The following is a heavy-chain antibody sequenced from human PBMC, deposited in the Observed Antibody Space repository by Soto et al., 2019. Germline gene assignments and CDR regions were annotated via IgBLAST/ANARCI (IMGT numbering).Heavy chain of an antibody. CDR1: GFTFSSYA. CDR3: AKSYGDYPYYYYYGMDV. D-gene: IGHD4-17*01. J-gene: IGHJ6*02. Sequence: EVQLLESGGGLVQPGGSLRLSCAASGFTFSSYAMSWVRQAPGKGLEWVSAISGSGGSTYYADSVKGRFTISRDNSKNTLDLQMNSLRAEDTAVYYCAKSYGDYPYYYYYGMDVWGQGTTVTVSS. V-gene: IGHV3-23*01. CDR2: ISGSGGST.